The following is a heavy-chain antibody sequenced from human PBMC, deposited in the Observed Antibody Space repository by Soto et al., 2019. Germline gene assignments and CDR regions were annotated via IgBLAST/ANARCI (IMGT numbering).Heavy chain of an antibody. Sequence: VGSLRLSCAASGFTFSSYGMHWVRQAPGKGLEWVAVISYDGSNKYYADSVKGRFTISRDNSKNTLYLQMNSLRAEDTAVYYCAKDLVSYPLYYYYGMDVWGQGTTVTVSS. CDR2: ISYDGSNK. CDR1: GFTFSSYG. V-gene: IGHV3-30*18. CDR3: AKDLVSYPLYYYYGMDV. D-gene: IGHD1-26*01. J-gene: IGHJ6*02.